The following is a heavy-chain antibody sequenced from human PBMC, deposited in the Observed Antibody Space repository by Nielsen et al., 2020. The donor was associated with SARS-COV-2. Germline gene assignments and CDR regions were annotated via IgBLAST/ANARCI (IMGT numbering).Heavy chain of an antibody. CDR3: ARGYEGGPFDL. CDR1: GFTFSSYG. Sequence: GESLKISCAASGFTFSSYGMHWVRQAPGKGLEWVAVIWYDGSNKYYADSVKGRFTISRDNAKKSLSLQMNSLRVEDTALFYCARGYEGGPFDLWGQGTLVTVSS. D-gene: IGHD3-9*01. CDR2: IWYDGSNK. V-gene: IGHV3-33*01. J-gene: IGHJ1*01.